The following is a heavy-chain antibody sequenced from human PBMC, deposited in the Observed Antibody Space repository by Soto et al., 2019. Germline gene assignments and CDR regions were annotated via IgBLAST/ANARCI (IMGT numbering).Heavy chain of an antibody. CDR2: IYYSGST. Sequence: QVQLQESGPGLVKPSQTLSLTCTVSGGSISSGGYYWSWIRQHPGKGLEWIGYIYYSGSTYYNPSLKSRVTILVDTSKNQFSLKLSSVPAADTAVHYCARGVTMVRGVMVDYWGQGTLVTVSS. J-gene: IGHJ4*02. D-gene: IGHD3-10*01. V-gene: IGHV4-31*03. CDR1: GGSISSGGYY. CDR3: ARGVTMVRGVMVDY.